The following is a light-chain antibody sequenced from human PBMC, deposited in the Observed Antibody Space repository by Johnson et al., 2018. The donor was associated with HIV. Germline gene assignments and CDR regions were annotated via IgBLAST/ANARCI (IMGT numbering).Light chain of an antibody. J-gene: IGLJ1*01. CDR1: SSNIGNNY. Sequence: QSVLTQPPSVYAAPGQKVTISCSGSSSNIGNNYVSWYQQLPGTAPKLLIYENNKRPSGIPDRFSGSKSGTSATLGITGLQTGDEADYYCGTWDTSLSAYVFGTGTTVTVL. V-gene: IGLV1-51*02. CDR3: GTWDTSLSAYV. CDR2: ENN.